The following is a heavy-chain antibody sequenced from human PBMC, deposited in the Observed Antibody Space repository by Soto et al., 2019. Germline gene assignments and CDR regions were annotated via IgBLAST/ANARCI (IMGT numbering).Heavy chain of an antibody. V-gene: IGHV5-51*01. Sequence: GESLKISCKGSGYSFTSYWIGWVRQMPGKGLEWMGIIYPGDSDTRYSPSFQGQVTISADKSISTAYLQWSSLKASDTAMYYCARLIYGSSSAGYWFDPWGQGTLVTVSS. CDR3: ARLIYGSSSAGYWFDP. CDR2: IYPGDSDT. CDR1: GYSFTSYW. D-gene: IGHD3-10*01. J-gene: IGHJ5*02.